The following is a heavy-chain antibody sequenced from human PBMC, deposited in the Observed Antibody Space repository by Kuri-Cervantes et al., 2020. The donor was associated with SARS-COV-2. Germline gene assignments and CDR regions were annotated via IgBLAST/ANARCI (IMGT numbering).Heavy chain of an antibody. Sequence: GESLKISCAASGFTFSSYSMNWARQAPGKGLEWVSSISSSSSYIYYADSVKGRLTISRDNAKNSLYLQMNSLRAEDTAVYYCASFHPAARIFDYWGQGTLVTVSS. CDR1: GFTFSSYS. CDR2: ISSSSSYI. D-gene: IGHD2-2*01. CDR3: ASFHPAARIFDY. J-gene: IGHJ4*02. V-gene: IGHV3-21*01.